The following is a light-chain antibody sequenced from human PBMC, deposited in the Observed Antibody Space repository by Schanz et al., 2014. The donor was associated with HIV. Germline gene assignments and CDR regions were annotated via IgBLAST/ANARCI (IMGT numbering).Light chain of an antibody. CDR2: TAS. J-gene: IGKJ5*01. Sequence: DIQMTQSPSTLSASIGDRVTITCRASQGISDYLAWNQQKPGKVPKLLMYTASSLQSAVPSRFSGSGSGTDFTLTISSLQPEDFATYYCQQSYSTPITFGQGTRLEI. CDR3: QQSYSTPIT. V-gene: IGKV1-39*01. CDR1: QGISDY.